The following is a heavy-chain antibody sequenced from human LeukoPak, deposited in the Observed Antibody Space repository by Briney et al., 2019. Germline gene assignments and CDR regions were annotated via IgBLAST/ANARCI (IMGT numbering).Heavy chain of an antibody. CDR3: ASSIRDSSSWYGGDSSGPGDY. V-gene: IGHV1-46*01. D-gene: IGHD6-13*01. Sequence: GASVKVSCKASGYTFTSYYMHWVRQAPGQGLEWMGIINPSGGSTSYAQKFQGRVTMTRDTSTSTVYMELSSLRSEDTAVYYCASSIRDSSSWYGGDSSGPGDYWGQGTLDTVSS. CDR1: GYTFTSYY. J-gene: IGHJ4*02. CDR2: INPSGGST.